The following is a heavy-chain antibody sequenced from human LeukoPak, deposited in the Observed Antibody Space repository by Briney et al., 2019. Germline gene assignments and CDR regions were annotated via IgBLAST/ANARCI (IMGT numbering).Heavy chain of an antibody. CDR3: ARVESITMVRTEFDP. J-gene: IGHJ5*02. CDR2: MNPNSGNT. D-gene: IGHD3-10*01. CDR1: GYTFTSYD. Sequence: GASVKVSCKASGYTFTSYDINWVRQATGQGLEWMGWMNPNSGNTGYAQKFQGRVTMTRNTSISTAYMELSSLRSEDTAVYYCARVESITMVRTEFDPWGQGTLVTVSS. V-gene: IGHV1-8*01.